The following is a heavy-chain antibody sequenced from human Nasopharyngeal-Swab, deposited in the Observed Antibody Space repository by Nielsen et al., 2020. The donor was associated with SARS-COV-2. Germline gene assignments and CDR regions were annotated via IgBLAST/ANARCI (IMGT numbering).Heavy chain of an antibody. CDR2: IYYSGST. Sequence: RQAPGKGLEWIGSIYYSGSTYYNPSLKSRVTISVDTSKNQFSLKLSSVTAADTAVYYCAKAAITGGRSNWFDPWGQGTLVTVSS. J-gene: IGHJ5*02. D-gene: IGHD2-2*02. V-gene: IGHV4-39*01. CDR3: AKAAITGGRSNWFDP.